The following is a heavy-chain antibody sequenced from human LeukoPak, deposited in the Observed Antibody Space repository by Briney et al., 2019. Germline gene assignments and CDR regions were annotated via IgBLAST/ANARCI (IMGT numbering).Heavy chain of an antibody. J-gene: IGHJ6*02. CDR2: MNPNSGNT. Sequence: VASVKVPCKASGYSFSSFDINWVRQATGQGLQWMGWMNPNSGNTGYAQKFQGRVTMTRNNSINTAYMELSSLGSEDTAVYYCARVTRYYYGMDVWGQGTTVTVSS. CDR3: ARVTRYYYGMDV. D-gene: IGHD1-14*01. CDR1: GYSFSSFD. V-gene: IGHV1-8*01.